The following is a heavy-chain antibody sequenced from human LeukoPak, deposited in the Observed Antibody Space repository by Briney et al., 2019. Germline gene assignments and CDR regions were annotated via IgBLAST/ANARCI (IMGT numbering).Heavy chain of an antibody. V-gene: IGHV1-8*02. D-gene: IGHD2-2*01. Sequence: ASVKVSCKASGYTFTSYGISWVRQAPGQGLEWMGWMNPNSGNTGYAQKFQGRVTMTRNTSISTAYMELSSLRSEDTAVYYCARGPGYCSSTSCLHYYYGMDVWGQGTTVTVSS. CDR3: ARGPGYCSSTSCLHYYYGMDV. CDR1: GYTFTSYG. CDR2: MNPNSGNT. J-gene: IGHJ6*02.